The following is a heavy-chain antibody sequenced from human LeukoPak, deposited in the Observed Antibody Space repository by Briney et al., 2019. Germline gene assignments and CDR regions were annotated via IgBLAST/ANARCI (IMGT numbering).Heavy chain of an antibody. CDR1: GGFISSNY. Sequence: SETLSLTCTVSGGFISSNYWSWIRQPPGKGLEWIGYIYYSGRTNYNPSLKSRVTISVDTSKNQFSLKLTSVTAADTAVYYCVRIGFGDSSDYHYDDAFDIWGQGTMVTVSS. CDR2: IYYSGRT. V-gene: IGHV4-59*01. J-gene: IGHJ3*02. D-gene: IGHD3-22*01. CDR3: VRIGFGDSSDYHYDDAFDI.